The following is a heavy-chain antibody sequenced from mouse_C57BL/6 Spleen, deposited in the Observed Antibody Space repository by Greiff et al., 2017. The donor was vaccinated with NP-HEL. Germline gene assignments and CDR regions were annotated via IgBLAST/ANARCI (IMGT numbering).Heavy chain of an antibody. CDR3: ARGYYGSSYFAY. V-gene: IGHV1-19*01. D-gene: IGHD1-1*01. J-gene: IGHJ3*01. CDR2: INPYNGGT. Sequence: EVQLQQSGPVLVKPGASVKMSCKASGYTFTDYYMNWVKQSHGKSLEWIGVINPYNGGTSYNQKFKGKATLTVDKSSSTAYVELNSLTSEDSAVDYCARGYYGSSYFAYWGQGTLVTVSA. CDR1: GYTFTDYY.